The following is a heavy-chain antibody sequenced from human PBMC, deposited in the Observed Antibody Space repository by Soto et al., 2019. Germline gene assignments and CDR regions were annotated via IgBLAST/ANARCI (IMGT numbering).Heavy chain of an antibody. Sequence: SQTQSLTCTVSGGSISSGDYYWSWIRQPPGKGLEWIGCTYYSGSTYYNPSLKSRVTISVDKSKNQFSLKLSSVPAADTAVYYCARGVTMVRGVIIPWFAPWGQGSLVTVSS. J-gene: IGHJ5*02. D-gene: IGHD3-10*01. CDR2: TYYSGST. CDR3: ARGVTMVRGVIIPWFAP. CDR1: GGSISSGDYY. V-gene: IGHV4-30-4*01.